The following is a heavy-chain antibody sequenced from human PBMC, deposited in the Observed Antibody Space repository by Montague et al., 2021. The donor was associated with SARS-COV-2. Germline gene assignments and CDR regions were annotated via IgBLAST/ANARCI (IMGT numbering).Heavy chain of an antibody. J-gene: IGHJ4*02. V-gene: IGHV4-59*13. CDR1: GGSISNYY. Sequence: SETLSLTCTVSGGSISNYYWSWIRQPPGKGPEWIGYMYYSGSTNYNPSLKSRVTLSVDTSKNQFSLKLSSVTAADTAVYYCARDFDYWGQGTLVTVSS. CDR2: MYYSGST. CDR3: ARDFDY.